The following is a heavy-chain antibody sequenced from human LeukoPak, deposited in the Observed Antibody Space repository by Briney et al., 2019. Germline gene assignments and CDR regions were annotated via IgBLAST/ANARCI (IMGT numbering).Heavy chain of an antibody. CDR1: GFTFSTHW. J-gene: IGHJ4*02. V-gene: IGHV3-7*04. CDR3: TRVGYIDEGIDY. Sequence: GGSLRLSCTASGFTFSTHWMTWVRQAPGKGLEWVANIKQDGSKKSYVDSVKGRFTISRDNAKNSLYLQMNSLRAEDTAIYYCTRVGYIDEGIDYWGQGTLVTVSS. D-gene: IGHD5-24*01. CDR2: IKQDGSKK.